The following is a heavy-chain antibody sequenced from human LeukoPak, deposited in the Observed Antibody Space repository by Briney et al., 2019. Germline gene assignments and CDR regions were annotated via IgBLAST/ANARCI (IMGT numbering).Heavy chain of an antibody. V-gene: IGHV4-59*01. CDR3: ARANGGPAPFFDY. Sequence: SETLSLTCTVSGGSISSYYWSWIRQPPGKGLEGMGYIYYSGSTNYNPSLKSRVTISVDTSKNQFSLKLSSVTAADTAVYYCARANGGPAPFFDYWGQGTLVTVSS. CDR2: IYYSGST. J-gene: IGHJ4*02. D-gene: IGHD3-16*01. CDR1: GGSISSYY.